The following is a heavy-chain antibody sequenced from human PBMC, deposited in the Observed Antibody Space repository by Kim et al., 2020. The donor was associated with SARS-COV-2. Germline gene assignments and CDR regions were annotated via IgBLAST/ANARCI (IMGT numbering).Heavy chain of an antibody. J-gene: IGHJ5*02. CDR3: AKDGVDYLGRNWFDP. D-gene: IGHD7-27*01. Sequence: GGSLRLSCAASGFTFDDYAMHWVRQAPGKGLEWVSSISWNSGSKGYADSVKGRFTVSRDNAKNSLYLQMNSLRVEDTALYYCAKDGVDYLGRNWFDPWGQGTLVTVSS. CDR1: GFTFDDYA. CDR2: ISWNSGSK. V-gene: IGHV3-9*01.